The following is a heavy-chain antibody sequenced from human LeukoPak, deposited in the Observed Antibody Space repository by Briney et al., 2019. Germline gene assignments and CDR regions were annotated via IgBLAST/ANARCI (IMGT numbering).Heavy chain of an antibody. Sequence: SETLSLTCGVATGSLTGYYWRWIRQPPGGGLEWLGEITHSGSRNYNPSLKSRVTISGDTSKKQFSLSLKSVTAADTGVYYCARGVDLWGRGTPVTVSS. V-gene: IGHV4-34*01. CDR2: ITHSGSR. J-gene: IGHJ2*01. CDR1: TGSLTGYY. CDR3: ARGVDL.